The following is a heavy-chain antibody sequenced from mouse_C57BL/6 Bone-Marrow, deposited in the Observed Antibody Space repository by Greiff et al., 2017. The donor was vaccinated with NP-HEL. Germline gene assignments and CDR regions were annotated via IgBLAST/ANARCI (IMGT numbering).Heavy chain of an antibody. J-gene: IGHJ4*01. V-gene: IGHV1-85*01. D-gene: IGHD1-1*01. CDR2: IYPRDGST. CDR3: ARGDYYYGSSLYYAMDY. Sequence: QVQLQQSGPELVKPGASVKLFCKASGYTFTSYDINWVKQRPGQGLEWIGWIYPRDGSTKYNEKFKGKATLTVDTSSSTAYMELHSLTSEDSAVYFCARGDYYYGSSLYYAMDYWGQGTSVTVSS. CDR1: GYTFTSYD.